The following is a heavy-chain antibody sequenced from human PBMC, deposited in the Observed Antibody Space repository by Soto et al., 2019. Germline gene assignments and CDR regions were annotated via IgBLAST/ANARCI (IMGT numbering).Heavy chain of an antibody. CDR1: GYNFSSHD. V-gene: IGHV1-3*01. D-gene: IGHD2-21*01. J-gene: IGHJ6*03. CDR3: AGDSFYCGGRYCYHYSFYMDV. Sequence: QVHLVQAGAEVRKPGASVQVSCKASGYNFSSHDIHWVRQAPGQGLEWMGWINAGNGNTRYSQKFQDRITITRYASASTAYMELSSLRSEDTAIYSWAGDSFYCGGRYCYHYSFYMDVWGKGTTVTVSS. CDR2: INAGNGNT.